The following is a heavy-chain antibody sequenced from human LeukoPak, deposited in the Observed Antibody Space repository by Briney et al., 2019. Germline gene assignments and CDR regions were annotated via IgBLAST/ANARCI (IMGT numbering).Heavy chain of an antibody. CDR1: GGSISSGDYY. Sequence: KSSETLSLTCAVSGGSISSGDYYWSWIRQPPGKGLAWIGYIYYSGSTYYNPSLKSRVTISVDTSKNQFSLKLSSVTAADTAVYYCARGGGYDFDYYYFDYWGQGTLVTVSS. D-gene: IGHD5-12*01. CDR2: IYYSGST. J-gene: IGHJ4*02. CDR3: ARGGGYDFDYYYFDY. V-gene: IGHV4-30-4*01.